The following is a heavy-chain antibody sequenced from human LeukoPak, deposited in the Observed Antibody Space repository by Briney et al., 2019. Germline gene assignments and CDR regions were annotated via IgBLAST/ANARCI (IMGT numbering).Heavy chain of an antibody. D-gene: IGHD5-18*01. V-gene: IGHV3-23*01. CDR1: GFTFNKYA. J-gene: IGHJ4*02. CDR2: ISGGGGST. Sequence: PGGSLRLSCAASGFTFNKYAMTWVRQARGEGLEWVSNISGGGGSTLYADSVKGRFTISRDNSKNTLFLQMNRLRAEDTAVYYCARDFRGSRGYSYGLLSYWGQGTLVTVSS. CDR3: ARDFRGSRGYSYGLLSY.